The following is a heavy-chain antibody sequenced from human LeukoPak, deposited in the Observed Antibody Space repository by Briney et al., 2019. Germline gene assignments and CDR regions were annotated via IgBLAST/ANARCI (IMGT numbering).Heavy chain of an antibody. CDR1: GFPLSSYA. CDR2: ISGSGGGT. D-gene: IGHD5-18*01. Sequence: GGSLRLSCAASGFPLSSYAMSWVRQAPGKGLEWVSAISGSGGGTYYADSVKGRFTISRDNSKNTLYLQMNSLRAEDTAVYYCAKDITAMGDYWGQGTLVTVSS. CDR3: AKDITAMGDY. J-gene: IGHJ4*02. V-gene: IGHV3-23*01.